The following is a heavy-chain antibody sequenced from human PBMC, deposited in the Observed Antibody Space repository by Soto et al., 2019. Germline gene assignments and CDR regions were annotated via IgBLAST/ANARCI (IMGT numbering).Heavy chain of an antibody. CDR2: IYPGDSDT. D-gene: IGHD2-8*01. CDR1: TYSFTSYW. V-gene: IGHV5-51*01. J-gene: IGHJ6*02. Sequence: GESLKISCEGSTYSFTSYWLGWVRQMPGKGLEWMGIIYPGDSDTKYSPSFQGQVTISADKSISTAYLQWSTLKASDTAIYYCARGLMYGMDVWGQGTTVTVSS. CDR3: ARGLMYGMDV.